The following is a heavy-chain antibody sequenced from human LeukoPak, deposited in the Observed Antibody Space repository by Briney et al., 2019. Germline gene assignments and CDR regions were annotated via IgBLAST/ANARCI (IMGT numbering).Heavy chain of an antibody. D-gene: IGHD4/OR15-4a*01. Sequence: ASVKVSCKASGYTFTSYYMHWVRQAPGQGLEWMGIINPSGGSTSYAQKFQGRVTVTRDTSTGTVYMELSSLRSEDTAVYYCARMQEGAVDYWGQGTLVTVSS. J-gene: IGHJ4*02. CDR3: ARMQEGAVDY. V-gene: IGHV1-46*01. CDR2: INPSGGST. CDR1: GYTFTSYY.